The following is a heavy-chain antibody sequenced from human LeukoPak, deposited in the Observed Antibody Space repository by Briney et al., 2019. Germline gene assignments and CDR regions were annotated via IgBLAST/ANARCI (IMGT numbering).Heavy chain of an antibody. J-gene: IGHJ4*02. D-gene: IGHD6-19*01. CDR3: ARGCSSGWYFDY. CDR1: GGSISSYY. Sequence: SETLSLTCTVSGGSISSYYWSWIRQPPGKGLEWIGYIYYSVTSNYNPSLKSRVTISVDTSKNQFSLKLSSVTAADTAVYYCARGCSSGWYFDYWGQGTLVTVSS. CDR2: IYYSVTS. V-gene: IGHV4-59*08.